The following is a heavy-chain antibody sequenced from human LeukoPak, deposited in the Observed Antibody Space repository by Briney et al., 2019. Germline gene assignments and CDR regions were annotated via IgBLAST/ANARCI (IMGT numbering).Heavy chain of an antibody. J-gene: IGHJ4*02. Sequence: GGSLRLSCTASGLTFSSYWMHWVRQAPGKGLVWVSRIIGDGSGTNYADSAKGRFTVSRDNAKNTLFLQMNSLRAEDTAVYYCARGWIVGGTTDVFLDYWGQGTLVTVSS. CDR2: IIGDGSGT. V-gene: IGHV3-74*01. CDR1: GLTFSSYW. CDR3: ARGWIVGGTTDVFLDY. D-gene: IGHD1-26*01.